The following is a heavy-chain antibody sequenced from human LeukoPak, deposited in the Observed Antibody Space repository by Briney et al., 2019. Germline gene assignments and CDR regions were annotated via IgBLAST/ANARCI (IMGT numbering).Heavy chain of an antibody. J-gene: IGHJ3*02. V-gene: IGHV3-21*01. CDR2: ISSSSSYI. D-gene: IGHD3-3*01. CDR3: ARVLRFLEEGDAFDI. Sequence: GGSLRLSCAASGFTFSSYSMNWVRQAPGKGLEWASSISSSSSYIYYADSVKGRFTISRDNAKNSLYLQMNSLRAEDTAVYYCARVLRFLEEGDAFDIWGQGTMVTVSS. CDR1: GFTFSSYS.